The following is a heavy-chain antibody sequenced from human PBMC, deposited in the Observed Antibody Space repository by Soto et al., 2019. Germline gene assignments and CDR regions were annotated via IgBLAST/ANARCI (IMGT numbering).Heavy chain of an antibody. Sequence: GGAPRPPWAASGFILNSSGMHWVRPAPGKGLEWVAVISYDGSNKYYADSVKGRFTISRDNSKNTLYLQMNSLRAEDTAVYYCAKPESGWYVTSFDYWGQGTLVTVSS. CDR1: GFILNSSG. D-gene: IGHD6-19*01. CDR3: AKPESGWYVTSFDY. CDR2: ISYDGSNK. J-gene: IGHJ4*02. V-gene: IGHV3-30*18.